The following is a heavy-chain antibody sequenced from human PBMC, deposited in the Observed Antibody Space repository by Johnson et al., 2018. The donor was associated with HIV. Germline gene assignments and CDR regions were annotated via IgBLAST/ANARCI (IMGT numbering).Heavy chain of an antibody. V-gene: IGHV3-64*01. J-gene: IGHJ3*02. CDR1: GFTFSDCY. Sequence: VQLVESGGGLVKPGGSLRLSCAASGFTFSDCYMSWLRQAPGKGLEYVSAISSNGGSTYYANSVKGRFTISRDNSKNTLYLQMNSLRAEDTAVYYCASLGGSYSLDIWGQGTMVTVSS. D-gene: IGHD1-26*01. CDR3: ASLGGSYSLDI. CDR2: ISSNGGST.